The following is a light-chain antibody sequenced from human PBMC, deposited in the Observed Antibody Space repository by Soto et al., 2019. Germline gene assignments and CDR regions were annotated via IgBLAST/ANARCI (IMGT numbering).Light chain of an antibody. CDR1: SSNIGAGYD. J-gene: IGLJ1*01. CDR3: QSYDSSLSGPL. Sequence: QSVLTQPPSVSGAPGQRVTISCTGSSSNIGAGYDVHWYQQLPGTAPKLLIYGNSNRPSGVPDRFSGSKSGTSASLTITGLQAGDEADYYCQSYDSSLSGPLFGTGTELTVL. CDR2: GNS. V-gene: IGLV1-40*01.